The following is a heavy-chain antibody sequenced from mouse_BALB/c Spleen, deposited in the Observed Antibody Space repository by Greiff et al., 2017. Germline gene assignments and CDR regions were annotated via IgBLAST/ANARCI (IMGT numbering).Heavy chain of an antibody. CDR3: AYYGSSYDYAMDD. CDR2: IRNKANGYTT. V-gene: IGHV7-3*02. CDR1: GFTFTDYY. J-gene: IGHJ4*01. D-gene: IGHD1-1*01. Sequence: EVKLVESGGGLVQPGGSLRLSCATSGFTFTDYYMSWVRQPPGKALEWLGFIRNKANGYTTEYSASVKGRFTISRDNSQSILYLQMNTLRAEDSATYDCAYYGSSYDYAMDDWGQGTSVTVSS.